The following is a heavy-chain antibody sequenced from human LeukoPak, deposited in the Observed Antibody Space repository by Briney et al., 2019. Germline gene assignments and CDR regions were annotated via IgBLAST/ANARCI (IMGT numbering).Heavy chain of an antibody. CDR1: GYTFTSYD. CDR3: ARCHYYDSSGYYYGMDV. V-gene: IGHV1-8*01. D-gene: IGHD3-22*01. CDR2: MNPNSGNT. Sequence: GASVKVSCKASGYTFTSYDINWVRQATGQGLEWMGWMNPNSGNTGYAQKFQGRVTMTRNTSISTAYMELSSLRSEDTAVYYCARCHYYDSSGYYYGMDVWGQGTTVTVSS. J-gene: IGHJ6*02.